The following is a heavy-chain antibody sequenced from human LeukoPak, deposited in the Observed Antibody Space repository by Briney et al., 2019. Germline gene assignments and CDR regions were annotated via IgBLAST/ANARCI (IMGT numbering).Heavy chain of an antibody. V-gene: IGHV3-21*01. Sequence: PGGSLRLSCAASGFTFSSYSMNWVRQAPGKGLEWVSSISSSSYIYYADSVKGRFTISRDNAKNSLYLQMNSLRAEDTAVYYCARDILVPAAQTIWEYFQHWGQGTLVTVSS. J-gene: IGHJ1*01. D-gene: IGHD2-2*01. CDR2: ISSSSYI. CDR1: GFTFSSYS. CDR3: ARDILVPAAQTIWEYFQH.